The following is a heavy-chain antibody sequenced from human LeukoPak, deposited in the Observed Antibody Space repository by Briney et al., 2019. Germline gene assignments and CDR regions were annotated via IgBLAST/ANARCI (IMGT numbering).Heavy chain of an antibody. CDR1: GFTFSSYA. CDR3: AKDQNDATLPALE. V-gene: IGHV3-23*01. CDR2: ISGSGGST. D-gene: IGHD4/OR15-4a*01. Sequence: GGSLRLSCAASGFTFSSYAMSWVRQAPGKGLEWVSAISGSGGSTYYADSVKGRFTISRDSSKNTLYLQMNSLRAEDTAVYYCAKDQNDATLPALEWGQGTLVTVSS. J-gene: IGHJ4*02.